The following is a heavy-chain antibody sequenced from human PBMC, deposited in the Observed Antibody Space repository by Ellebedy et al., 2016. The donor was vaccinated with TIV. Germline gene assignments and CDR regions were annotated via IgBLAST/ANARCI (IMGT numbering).Heavy chain of an antibody. CDR2: KLYTESP. CDR1: GASMSSYS. CDR3: ARKIGDASGGGLDV. V-gene: IGHV4-59*01. Sequence: MPSETLSLTFIVPGASMSSYSWSWIRQPPGGGRKWIGYKLYTESPNYNPSLKSRVSISLDTFKNQFSLKLTSVTAADTAMYYCARKIGDASGGGLDVWGQGTTVTVSS. D-gene: IGHD1-26*01. J-gene: IGHJ6*02.